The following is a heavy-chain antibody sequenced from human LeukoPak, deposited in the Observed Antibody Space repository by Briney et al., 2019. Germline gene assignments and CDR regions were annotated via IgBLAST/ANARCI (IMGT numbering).Heavy chain of an antibody. J-gene: IGHJ4*02. Sequence: SETLSLTCTVSGGSISSYYWSWIRQPPGKGLEWIGYISYSGSTTYNPSLKSRVTISIDTSKKQFSLKLSSVTAADTAVYYCARAPEYYDILTGYREYYFDYWGQGTLVTVSS. V-gene: IGHV4-59*12. CDR3: ARAPEYYDILTGYREYYFDY. D-gene: IGHD3-9*01. CDR1: GGSISSYY. CDR2: ISYSGST.